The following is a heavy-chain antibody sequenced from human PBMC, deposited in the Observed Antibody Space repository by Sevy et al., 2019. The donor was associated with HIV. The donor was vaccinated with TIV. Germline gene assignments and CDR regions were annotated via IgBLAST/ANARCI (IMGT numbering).Heavy chain of an antibody. CDR2: MYSGGSP. Sequence: GGSLRLSCAASGFSISNNYTAWVRQAPGKGLQSVSVMYSGGSPYYADSVKGRFALSRDMSKNTVYLQMNSLRAEDTAVYYCARGYCGGGSCTAFDPWGQGTLVTVSS. CDR1: GFSISNNY. V-gene: IGHV3-53*01. CDR3: ARGYCGGGSCTAFDP. J-gene: IGHJ5*02. D-gene: IGHD2-15*01.